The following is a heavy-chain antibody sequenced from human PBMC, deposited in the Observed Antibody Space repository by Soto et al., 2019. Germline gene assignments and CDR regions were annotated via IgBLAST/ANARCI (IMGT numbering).Heavy chain of an antibody. D-gene: IGHD5-12*01. V-gene: IGHV3-30-3*01. CDR3: AREVFGAYDFRRVPQTDY. CDR2: ISYDGSNE. Sequence: QVQLVESGGGVVQPGRSLRLSCAASGFTFSSYAMHWVRQAPGKGLEWVGLISYDGSNEYYADSVKGRFTISRDNSKNTVYLQLNSLRDEDTAVYYCAREVFGAYDFRRVPQTDYWGQGTLVTVSS. CDR1: GFTFSSYA. J-gene: IGHJ4*02.